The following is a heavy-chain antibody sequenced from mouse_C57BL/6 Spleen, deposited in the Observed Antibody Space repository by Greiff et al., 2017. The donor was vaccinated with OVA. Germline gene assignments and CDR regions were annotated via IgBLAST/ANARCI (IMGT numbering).Heavy chain of an antibody. CDR3: ASRTTVVATNFDY. J-gene: IGHJ2*01. CDR1: GYTFTSYW. V-gene: IGHV1-50*01. D-gene: IGHD1-1*01. CDR2: IDPSDSYT. Sequence: QVQLKQPGAELVKPGASVKLSCKASGYTFTSYWMQWVKQRPGQGLEWIGEIDPSDSYTNYNQKFKGKATLTVDTSSSTAYMQLSSLTSEDSAVYYCASRTTVVATNFDYWGQGTTLTVSS.